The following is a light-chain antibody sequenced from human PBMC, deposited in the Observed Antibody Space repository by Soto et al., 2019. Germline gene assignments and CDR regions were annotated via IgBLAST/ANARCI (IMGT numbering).Light chain of an antibody. CDR2: SDT. V-gene: IGLV3-21*04. CDR1: NIGSKG. Sequence: SYELPQPPSWSVAPGKTASISCGGNNIGSKGVHWYQQKPGQAPVLVIYSDTDLPPVIPERFSGSNSANLATLTISRVEAGEEVDYYCQVWDSGSAHVVFGGGTKLSVL. CDR3: QVWDSGSAHVV. J-gene: IGLJ2*01.